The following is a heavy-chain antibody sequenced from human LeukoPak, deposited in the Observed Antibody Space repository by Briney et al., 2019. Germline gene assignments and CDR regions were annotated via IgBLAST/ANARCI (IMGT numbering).Heavy chain of an antibody. CDR1: GFTVSSNY. D-gene: IGHD3-3*01. Sequence: GGSLRLSCAASGFTVSSNYMSWVRQAPGKGLEWVSLISGDGGDTSYADSVKGRFTISRDNSRSSLYLQMNSLTTEDTALYYCTKGIGGSGYYGVDYWGQGTLVTVSS. CDR2: ISGDGGDT. V-gene: IGHV3-43*02. J-gene: IGHJ4*02. CDR3: TKGIGGSGYYGVDY.